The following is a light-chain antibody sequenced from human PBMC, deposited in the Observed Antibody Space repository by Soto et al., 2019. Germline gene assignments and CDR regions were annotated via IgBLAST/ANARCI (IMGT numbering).Light chain of an antibody. V-gene: IGKV3-20*01. Sequence: EIVLTQSPGTLSLSPGERATLSCRASQSVSSSWLAWYQQKPGQAPRLLIYGASSRATGIPDRFSGSGSGTDFTLTISRLEPEDFAVYYCQQCGSSPPVTFGGGTKVEIK. CDR3: QQCGSSPPVT. CDR2: GAS. CDR1: QSVSSSW. J-gene: IGKJ4*01.